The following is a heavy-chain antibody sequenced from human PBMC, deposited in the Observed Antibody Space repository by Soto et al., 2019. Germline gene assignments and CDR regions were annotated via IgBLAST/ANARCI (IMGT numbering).Heavy chain of an antibody. CDR2: INGDGGTI. V-gene: IGHV3-74*01. Sequence: EVQLVEAGGGLVQPGGSLRLSCAASGFTFSTSWIHWVRQAPGKWLGWVSRINGDGGTINYADSVKGRFTISRDNAKNTVYLQMNSLSADDTAVYYCTRGGNYYFDYWGQGTLVTVSS. CDR3: TRGGNYYFDY. D-gene: IGHD1-7*01. CDR1: GFTFSTSW. J-gene: IGHJ4*02.